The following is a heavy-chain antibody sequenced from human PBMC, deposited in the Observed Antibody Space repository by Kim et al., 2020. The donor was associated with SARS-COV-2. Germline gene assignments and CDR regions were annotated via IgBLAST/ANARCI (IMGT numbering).Heavy chain of an antibody. CDR3: ARSYCSGGSCYSMDY. CDR2: IWYDGSNK. D-gene: IGHD2-15*01. Sequence: GGSLRLSCAASGFTFSSYGMHWVRQAPGKGLEWVALIWYDGSNKKYADSVKGRFTISRDNSKNTLYLQMNSLRAEDTAVYYCARSYCSGGSCYSMDYWGQGTLVTVSS. J-gene: IGHJ4*02. CDR1: GFTFSSYG. V-gene: IGHV3-33*01.